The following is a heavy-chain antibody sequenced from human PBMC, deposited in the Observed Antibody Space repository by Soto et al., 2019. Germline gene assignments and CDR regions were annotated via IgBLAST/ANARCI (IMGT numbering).Heavy chain of an antibody. J-gene: IGHJ4*02. D-gene: IGHD3-10*01. V-gene: IGHV1-18*01. CDR2: ISAYNGNT. CDR1: GYTFTSYA. CDR3: ARSGTPAGY. Sequence: QVQLVQSGAEVKKPGASVKVSCKASGYTFTSYAISWVRQAPGQGLEWMGWISAYNGNTNYAQNLQGRVTMTTDTSTAPAYMALRSLRSADTAVYYCARSGTPAGYWGQGTLVTVSS.